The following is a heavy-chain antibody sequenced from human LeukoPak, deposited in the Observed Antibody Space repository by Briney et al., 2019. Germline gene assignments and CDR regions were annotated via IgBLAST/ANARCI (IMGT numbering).Heavy chain of an antibody. CDR1: GGTFSSYA. Sequence: ASVKVSCKASGGTFSSYAISWVRQAPGQGLEWMGWISAYNGNTNYAQKLQGRVTMTTDTSTSTAYMELRSLRSDDTAVYYCARDRSSSWYGVGDYWGQGTLVTVSS. D-gene: IGHD6-13*01. J-gene: IGHJ4*02. CDR3: ARDRSSSWYGVGDY. V-gene: IGHV1-18*01. CDR2: ISAYNGNT.